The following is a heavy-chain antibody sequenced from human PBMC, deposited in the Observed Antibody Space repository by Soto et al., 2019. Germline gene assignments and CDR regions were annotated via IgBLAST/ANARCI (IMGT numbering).Heavy chain of an antibody. CDR3: ARALQYSSSWYVRTHYYYCMDV. D-gene: IGHD6-13*01. J-gene: IGHJ6*03. Sequence: QVQLVQSGAEVKKPGASVKVSCKASGYIFTSYDINWLRQATGQGLEWMGWMNPNSGNTGYAQKFQGRVTMTRNTSISTAYMELSSLSSEDTAVYYCARALQYSSSWYVRTHYYYCMDVWGKGTTVTVSS. V-gene: IGHV1-8*01. CDR1: GYIFTSYD. CDR2: MNPNSGNT.